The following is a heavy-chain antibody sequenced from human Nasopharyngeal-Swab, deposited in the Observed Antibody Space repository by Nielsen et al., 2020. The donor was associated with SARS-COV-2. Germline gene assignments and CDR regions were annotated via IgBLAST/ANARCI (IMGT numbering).Heavy chain of an antibody. J-gene: IGHJ3*02. CDR3: ASTYYYDSSGYGDAFDI. Sequence: SETLSLTYTVSGGSISSGDYYWSWIRQPPGKGLEWIGYIYYSGSTYYNPSLKSRVTISVDTSKNQFSLKLSSVTAADTAVYYCASTYYYDSSGYGDAFDIWGQGTMVTVSS. V-gene: IGHV4-30-4*01. CDR2: IYYSGST. CDR1: GGSISSGDYY. D-gene: IGHD3-22*01.